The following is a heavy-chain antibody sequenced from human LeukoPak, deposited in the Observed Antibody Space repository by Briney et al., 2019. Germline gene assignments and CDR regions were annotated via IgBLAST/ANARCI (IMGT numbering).Heavy chain of an antibody. J-gene: IGHJ4*02. CDR2: IQTDGSST. CDR1: GFTFSSYW. CDR3: ARDMFDWLFEDLEIGVSFDY. D-gene: IGHD3-9*01. V-gene: IGHV3-74*01. Sequence: GGSLRLSCAASGFTFSSYWMHWVRQAPGKGLVWVSRIQTDGSSTNYADSVKGRFTISRDDAKDTLYLQMNSLRAEDTAVYYCARDMFDWLFEDLEIGVSFDYWGQGTLVSVSS.